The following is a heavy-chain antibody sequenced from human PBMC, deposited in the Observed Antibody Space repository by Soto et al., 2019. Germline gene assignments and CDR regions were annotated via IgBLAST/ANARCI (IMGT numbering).Heavy chain of an antibody. CDR3: ARVPHEYYDFWSGYLD. CDR1: GFTFSSYG. D-gene: IGHD3-3*01. Sequence: QVQLVESGGGVVQPGRSLRLSCAASGFTFSSYGMHWVRQAPGKGLEWVAVIWYDGSNKYYADSVKGRFTISRDNSKNTVYLQMNSLRAEDTAVYYCARVPHEYYDFWSGYLDWGQGTLVTVSS. J-gene: IGHJ4*02. CDR2: IWYDGSNK. V-gene: IGHV3-33*01.